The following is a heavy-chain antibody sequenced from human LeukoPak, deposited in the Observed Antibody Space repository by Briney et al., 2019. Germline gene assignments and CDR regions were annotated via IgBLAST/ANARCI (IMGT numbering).Heavy chain of an antibody. Sequence: QPGGSLRLSCEASGFTFSTFGMHWVRQAPGKGLEWVATISYDGSSEYYADSTKGRFTISRDNSKTTLYLQMNSLRVADTAVYYCAKENTYDWDCIDHWGRGILVTVSS. CDR3: AKENTYDWDCIDH. V-gene: IGHV3-30*18. CDR2: ISYDGSSE. CDR1: GFTFSTFG. J-gene: IGHJ4*02. D-gene: IGHD3-16*01.